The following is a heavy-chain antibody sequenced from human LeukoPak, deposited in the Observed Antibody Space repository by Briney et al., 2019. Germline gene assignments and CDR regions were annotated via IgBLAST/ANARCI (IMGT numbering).Heavy chain of an antibody. V-gene: IGHV3-20*04. CDR1: GFTFDDYG. CDR2: INWNGGST. J-gene: IGHJ4*02. Sequence: PGGSLRLSXAASGFTFDDYGMSWVRQAPGKGLEWVSGINWNGGSTGYADSVKGRFTISRDNAKNSLYLQMNSLRAEDTALYYCASGSGSGYYYFVYWGQGTLVTVSS. D-gene: IGHD3-22*01. CDR3: ASGSGSGYYYFVY.